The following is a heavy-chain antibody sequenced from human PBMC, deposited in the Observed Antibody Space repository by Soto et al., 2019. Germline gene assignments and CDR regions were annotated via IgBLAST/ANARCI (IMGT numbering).Heavy chain of an antibody. CDR3: ARDLGNYDFWSGYYPPDGMDV. CDR1: GGTFSSYA. V-gene: IGHV1-69*13. D-gene: IGHD3-3*01. J-gene: IGHJ6*02. Sequence: SVKVSCKASGGTFSSYAISWVRQAPGQGLEWMGGIISIFGTANYAQKFQGRVTITADESTSTAYMELSSLRSEDTAVYYCARDLGNYDFWSGYYPPDGMDVWGQGTTVTVSS. CDR2: IISIFGTA.